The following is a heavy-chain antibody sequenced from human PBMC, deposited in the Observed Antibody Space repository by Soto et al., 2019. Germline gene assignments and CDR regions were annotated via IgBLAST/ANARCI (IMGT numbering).Heavy chain of an antibody. J-gene: IGHJ4*02. D-gene: IGHD2-15*01. V-gene: IGHV3-33*01. Sequence: ESGGGVIQPGRSLRLSCAASGFTFSSYGMHWVRQAPGKGLEWVAVIWYDGSNKYYADSVKGRFTISRDNSKNTLYLQMNSLRAEDTAVYYCARSHTCSGGSCYYFDYWGQGTLVTVSS. CDR2: IWYDGSNK. CDR1: GFTFSSYG. CDR3: ARSHTCSGGSCYYFDY.